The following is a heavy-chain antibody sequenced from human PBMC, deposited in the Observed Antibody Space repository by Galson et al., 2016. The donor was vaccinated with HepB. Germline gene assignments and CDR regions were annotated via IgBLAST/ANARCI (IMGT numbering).Heavy chain of an antibody. CDR3: AREDPNIAVAALDY. V-gene: IGHV3-30-3*01. J-gene: IGHJ4*02. Sequence: SLRLSCAASGFSFSTYAMHWVRQAPGKGLEWVALISYDGDDKFYADSARGRFTISRDNSRKTLFLQMNSLRAEDTAVYYCAREDPNIAVAALDYWGQGTLVTVSS. CDR2: ISYDGDDK. D-gene: IGHD6-19*01. CDR1: GFSFSTYA.